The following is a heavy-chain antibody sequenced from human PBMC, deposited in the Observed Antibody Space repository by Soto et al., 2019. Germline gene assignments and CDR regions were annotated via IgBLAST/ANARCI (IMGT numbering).Heavy chain of an antibody. V-gene: IGHV3-23*01. Sequence: GGSLRLSCAASGFTFSYYAMSWVRQAPGKGLEWVSAISGSGGNTYYADSVKGRFTISRDQSRNTLYLQMNSLRVDDTAVYYCARGRGNWNYVSNWFDPWGQGTLVTGSS. CDR3: ARGRGNWNYVSNWFDP. D-gene: IGHD1-7*01. J-gene: IGHJ5*02. CDR2: ISGSGGNT. CDR1: GFTFSYYA.